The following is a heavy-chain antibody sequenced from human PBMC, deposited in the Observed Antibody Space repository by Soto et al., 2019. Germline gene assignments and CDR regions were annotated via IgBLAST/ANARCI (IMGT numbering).Heavy chain of an antibody. CDR1: GFTFSSYG. D-gene: IGHD1-26*01. Sequence: PGGSLRLSCAASGFTFSSYGIHWVRQAPGKGLEWVAVISYDGSNKYYADSVKGRFTISRDNSKNTLYLQMNSLRAEDTAVYYCAKVGGGWSIVGATWSRFDYWGQGTLVTVSS. V-gene: IGHV3-30*18. J-gene: IGHJ4*02. CDR3: AKVGGGWSIVGATWSRFDY. CDR2: ISYDGSNK.